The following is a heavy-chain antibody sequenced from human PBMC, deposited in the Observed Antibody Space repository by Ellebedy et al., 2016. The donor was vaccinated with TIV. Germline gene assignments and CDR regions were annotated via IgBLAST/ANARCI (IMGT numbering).Heavy chain of an antibody. CDR3: AKVLGSGDRYFLH. Sequence: GESLKISXAASGFTFTSSAMTWVRQAPGMGLQWVSTISGSGGITNYAASVKGRFTISRDNSKNTLYLQMNSLRDEDTAVYYCAKVLGSGDRYFLHWGQGTLVTVSS. D-gene: IGHD3-10*01. V-gene: IGHV3-23*01. J-gene: IGHJ1*01. CDR2: ISGSGGIT. CDR1: GFTFTSSA.